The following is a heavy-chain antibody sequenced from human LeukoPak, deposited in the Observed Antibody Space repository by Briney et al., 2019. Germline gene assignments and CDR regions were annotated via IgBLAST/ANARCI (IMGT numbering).Heavy chain of an antibody. CDR1: GFSVNTNY. V-gene: IGHV3-66*01. D-gene: IGHD3-22*01. Sequence: GGSLRLSCAASGFSVNTNYMTWVRQAPGKGLEWVSVLYSGGGAYYADSVKDRFTISRDYSQNTLLLQMNSLRAEDTAVYYCARGPTYYDSSGYHLDYWGQGTLVTVSS. CDR3: ARGPTYYDSSGYHLDY. J-gene: IGHJ4*02. CDR2: LYSGGGA.